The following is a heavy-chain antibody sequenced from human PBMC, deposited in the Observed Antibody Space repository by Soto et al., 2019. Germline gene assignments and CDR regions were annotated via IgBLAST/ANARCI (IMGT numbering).Heavy chain of an antibody. Sequence: QAGGSLRLSCVASGFPFSSHGMHWVRQAPGRGLEWLTLISYNGNNKFYGDSVKGRFTVSRDNSKNTLYLLMNSLRGDDTGVYYCAKDLGSSGWYSGGVIGMDVWGQGTKVTVSS. D-gene: IGHD6-19*01. J-gene: IGHJ6*02. CDR3: AKDLGSSGWYSGGVIGMDV. CDR1: GFPFSSHG. V-gene: IGHV3-30*18. CDR2: ISYNGNNK.